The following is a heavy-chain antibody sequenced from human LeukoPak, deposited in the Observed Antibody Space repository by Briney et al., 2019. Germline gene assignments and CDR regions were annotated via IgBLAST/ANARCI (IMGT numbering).Heavy chain of an antibody. Sequence: GRSLRLSCAASGXTFSSYAMHWVRQAPGKGLEWVAAISYDGSNKYYADSVKGRFTISRDNSKYTLYLQMNSLRAEDTAVYYCARDLGQWELLPNYWGQGTLVTVSS. D-gene: IGHD1-26*01. CDR3: ARDLGQWELLPNY. CDR2: ISYDGSNK. CDR1: GXTFSSYA. V-gene: IGHV3-30-3*01. J-gene: IGHJ4*02.